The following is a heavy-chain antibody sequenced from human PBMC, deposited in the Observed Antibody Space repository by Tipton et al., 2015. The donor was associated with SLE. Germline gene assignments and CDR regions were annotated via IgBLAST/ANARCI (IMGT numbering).Heavy chain of an antibody. Sequence: SLRLSCTASGFTFGAYPMTWVRQAPGKGLEWVAFIRSKAYGVTTEYAASMRGRFIISRDDSKSIAYLQMNGVKTEDTAVYYCARDRAGYDFGVFDIWGQGTKVSVSS. CDR1: GFTFGAYP. CDR2: IRSKAYGVTT. D-gene: IGHD5-12*01. V-gene: IGHV3-49*04. CDR3: ARDRAGYDFGVFDI. J-gene: IGHJ3*02.